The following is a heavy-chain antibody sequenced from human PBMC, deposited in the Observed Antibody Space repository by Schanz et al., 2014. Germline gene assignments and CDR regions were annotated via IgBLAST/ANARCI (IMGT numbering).Heavy chain of an antibody. J-gene: IGHJ6*03. V-gene: IGHV3-23*01. Sequence: EVQLLESGGGLVQPGGSLRLSCAASGFTFRNYAMTWVRQAPGKGLEWVSGISGSGGSTYDADSVKGRFTISRDNSKNTLYLQMNSLRAEDTAVYYCARPSDSSWYMDVWGKGTTVTVSS. D-gene: IGHD2-21*02. CDR1: GFTFRNYA. CDR2: ISGSGGST. CDR3: ARPSDSSWYMDV.